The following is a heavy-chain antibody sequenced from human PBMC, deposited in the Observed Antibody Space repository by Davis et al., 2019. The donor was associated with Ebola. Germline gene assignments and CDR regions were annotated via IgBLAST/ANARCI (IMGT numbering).Heavy chain of an antibody. J-gene: IGHJ4*02. V-gene: IGHV3-30-3*01. CDR3: ARDPAPYYYDSSGYWGYFDY. Sequence: GESLKISCAASGFTFSSYAMHWVRQAPGKGLEWVAVISYDGSNKYYADSVKGRFTISRDNSKNTLYLQMNSLRAEDTAVYYCARDPAPYYYDSSGYWGYFDYWGQGTLVTVSS. D-gene: IGHD3-22*01. CDR2: ISYDGSNK. CDR1: GFTFSSYA.